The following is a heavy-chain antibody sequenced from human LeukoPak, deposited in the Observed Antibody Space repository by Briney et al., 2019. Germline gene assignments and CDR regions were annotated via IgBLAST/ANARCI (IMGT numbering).Heavy chain of an antibody. CDR1: GFTVSSNY. D-gene: IGHD6-19*01. Sequence: SGVSLRLSCAASGFTVSSNYMSWVRQAPGKGLEWVSVIYSGGSTYYADSVKGRFTISRDNSKNTLYLQMNSLRAEDTAVYYCARSVKQWPFDYWGQGTLVTVSS. J-gene: IGHJ4*02. CDR3: ARSVKQWPFDY. V-gene: IGHV3-66*01. CDR2: IYSGGST.